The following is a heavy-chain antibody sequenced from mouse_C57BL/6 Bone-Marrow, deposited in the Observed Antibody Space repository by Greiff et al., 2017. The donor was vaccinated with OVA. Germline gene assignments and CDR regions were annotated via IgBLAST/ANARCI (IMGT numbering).Heavy chain of an antibody. J-gene: IGHJ3*01. CDR1: GYTFTDYN. D-gene: IGHD2-5*01. Sequence: VQLKQSGPELVKPGASVKIPCKASGYTFTDYNMDWVKQSHGKSLEWIGDINPNNGGTIYNQKFKGKATLTVDKSSSTAYMELRSLTSEDTAVYYCARRGYSNLFAYWGQGTLVTVSA. CDR2: INPNNGGT. CDR3: ARRGYSNLFAY. V-gene: IGHV1-18*01.